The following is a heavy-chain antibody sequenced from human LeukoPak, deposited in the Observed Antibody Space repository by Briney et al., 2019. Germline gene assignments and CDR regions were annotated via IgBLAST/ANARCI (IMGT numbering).Heavy chain of an antibody. V-gene: IGHV3-9*01. CDR1: GFTFDDYA. CDR2: ISWNSGNI. J-gene: IGHJ4*02. Sequence: QTGGSLRLSCAASGFTFDDYAMHWVRQAPGKGLEWASGISWNSGNIGYADSMKGRFTISRDNAKNSLYLQMNSLRAEDTALYYCAKDTGYGSGSYPSLDYWGQGTLVTVSS. CDR3: AKDTGYGSGSYPSLDY. D-gene: IGHD3-10*01.